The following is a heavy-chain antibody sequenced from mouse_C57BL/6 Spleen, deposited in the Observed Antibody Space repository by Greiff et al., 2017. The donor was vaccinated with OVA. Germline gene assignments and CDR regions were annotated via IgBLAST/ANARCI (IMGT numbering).Heavy chain of an antibody. CDR1: GYAFSSSW. D-gene: IGHD2-3*01. Sequence: QVQLQQSGPELVKPGASVKISCKASGYAFSSSWMNWVKQRPGKGLEWIGRIYPGDGDTNYNGKFKGKATLTADKSSSTAYMQLSSLTSEDSAVYFCARQGQDGYYYLYAMDYWGQGTSVTVSS. CDR3: ARQGQDGYYYLYAMDY. V-gene: IGHV1-82*01. CDR2: IYPGDGDT. J-gene: IGHJ4*01.